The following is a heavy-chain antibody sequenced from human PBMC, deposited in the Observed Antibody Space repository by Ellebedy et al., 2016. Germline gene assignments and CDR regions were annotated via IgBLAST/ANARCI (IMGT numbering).Heavy chain of an antibody. J-gene: IGHJ4*02. Sequence: GESLKISCKGSGYSFTSYWTGWVRQMPGKGLEWMGIIYPGDSDTRYSPSFQGQVTISADKSISTAYLQWNSLKASDTAMYYCASAILTGSWGFDYWGQGTLVTVSS. CDR1: GYSFTSYW. CDR2: IYPGDSDT. V-gene: IGHV5-51*01. D-gene: IGHD3-9*01. CDR3: ASAILTGSWGFDY.